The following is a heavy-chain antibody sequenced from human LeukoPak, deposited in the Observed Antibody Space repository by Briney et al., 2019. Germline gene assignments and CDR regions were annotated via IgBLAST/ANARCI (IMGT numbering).Heavy chain of an antibody. Sequence: GGSLRLSCAASGFTFSSYAMSWVRQAPGKGLEWVSAISGSGGSTYYADSVKGRFTISRDNSKNTLYLQMNSLKTEDTAVYYCTTDPISSPSIDYWGQGTLVTVSS. CDR1: GFTFSSYA. CDR2: ISGSGGST. J-gene: IGHJ4*02. D-gene: IGHD3-3*02. CDR3: TTDPISSPSIDY. V-gene: IGHV3-23*01.